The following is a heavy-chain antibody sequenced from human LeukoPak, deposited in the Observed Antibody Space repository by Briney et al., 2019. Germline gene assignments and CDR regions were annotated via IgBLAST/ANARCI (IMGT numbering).Heavy chain of an antibody. D-gene: IGHD3-10*01. V-gene: IGHV3-23*01. CDR2: ISGNGGST. CDR1: GFTFSSNA. CDR3: ATARITMVRGFLFPDY. J-gene: IGHJ4*02. Sequence: GGSLRLSCAASGFTFSSNAMSWVRQAPGKGLEWVSDISGNGGSTYYADSVKGRFTISRDNSKNTLYLQMNSLRAEDTAVYYCATARITMVRGFLFPDYWGQGTLVTVSS.